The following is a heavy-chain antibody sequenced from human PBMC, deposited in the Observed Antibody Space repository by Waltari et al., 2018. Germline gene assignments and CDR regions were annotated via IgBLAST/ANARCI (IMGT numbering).Heavy chain of an antibody. CDR2: IYGGGTST. CDR1: GFTFSSYA. V-gene: IGHV3-23*03. Sequence: EVQLLESGGGLVQPGGSLRRSCAASGFTFSSYAMSWVRQAPGKGVEWVSVIYGGGTSTEYEDSVKGLFTISRDKSKNTLYLQMNSLRAEDTAVYYCAKDFQWGFPDVWGKGTTVTVSS. J-gene: IGHJ6*04. D-gene: IGHD2-8*01. CDR3: AKDFQWGFPDV.